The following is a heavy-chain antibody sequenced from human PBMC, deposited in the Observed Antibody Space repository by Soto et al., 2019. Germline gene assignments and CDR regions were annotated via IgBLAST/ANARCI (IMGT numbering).Heavy chain of an antibody. Sequence: SETLSLTCTVSGGSISSSSYYWGWIRQPPGKGLEWIGSIYYSGSTYYNPSLKSRVTISVDTSKNQFSLKLSSVTAADTAVYYCARQPHYYYGSGSYRLDYWGQGTLGTAPQ. CDR3: ARQPHYYYGSGSYRLDY. D-gene: IGHD3-10*01. CDR2: IYYSGST. V-gene: IGHV4-39*01. J-gene: IGHJ4*02. CDR1: GGSISSSSYY.